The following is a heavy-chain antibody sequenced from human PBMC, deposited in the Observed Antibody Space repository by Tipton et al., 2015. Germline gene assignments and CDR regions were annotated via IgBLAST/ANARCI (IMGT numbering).Heavy chain of an antibody. CDR1: GFSFSDYY. D-gene: IGHD2-2*01. CDR3: ARDQGVVPAVTSWFDP. V-gene: IGHV3-11*01. CDR2: ISDSGSTI. Sequence: SLRLSCEASGFSFSDYYMTWIRQAPGMGLEWVAHISDSGSTIYYADSVKGRFTISRDDAKSSLYLQMNSLRADDTAVYFCARDQGVVPAVTSWFDPWGQGTLVTVSS. J-gene: IGHJ5*02.